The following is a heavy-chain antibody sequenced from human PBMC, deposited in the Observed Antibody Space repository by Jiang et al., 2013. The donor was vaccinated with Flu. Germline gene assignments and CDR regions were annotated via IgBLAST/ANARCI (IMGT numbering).Heavy chain of an antibody. D-gene: IGHD4-23*01. V-gene: IGHV1-3*01. CDR1: GYTFTAYA. CDR3: ARDRSWAGGYYFDY. CDR2: INPATGHT. Sequence: GAEVKKPGASVKVSCEASGYTFTAYAMNWVRQAPGQSLEWMGWINPATGHTKYSQEFQGRVSISRDTSANTAYMELSSLRSEDTAVYYCARDRSWAGGYYFDYWGQGTRVTVSS. J-gene: IGHJ4*02.